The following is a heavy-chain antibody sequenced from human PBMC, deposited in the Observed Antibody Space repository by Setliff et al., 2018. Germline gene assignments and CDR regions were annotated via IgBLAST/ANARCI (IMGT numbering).Heavy chain of an antibody. CDR1: GFNLHVYT. D-gene: IGHD3-3*01. CDR3: ASVGEYRFLDWFMNYYYNYMDA. J-gene: IGHJ6*03. CDR2: IKEDGSET. Sequence: PGGSLRLSCAASGFNLHVYTMEWVRLAPGKGLEWVANIKEDGSETYYGGSVKGRFTISRDNAKNSLYVEMNSLRAADTAVYYCASVGEYRFLDWFMNYYYNYMDAWGKGTTVTVSS. V-gene: IGHV3-7*01.